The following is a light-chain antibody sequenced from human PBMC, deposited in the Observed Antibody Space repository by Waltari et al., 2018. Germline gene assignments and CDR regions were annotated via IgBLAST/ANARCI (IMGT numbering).Light chain of an antibody. CDR1: QSVSRF. CDR2: GAS. J-gene: IGKJ4*01. V-gene: IGKV3-15*01. CDR3: QQYNDWPPLT. Sequence: EVVMTQSPATLSLSPGPRVTLSCRASQSVSRFVAWYQQKPGKAPRLLIYGASTRATGIPARFSGSGSGTEFTLTISSLQSEDFAVYYCQQYNDWPPLTFGGGTKLEIK.